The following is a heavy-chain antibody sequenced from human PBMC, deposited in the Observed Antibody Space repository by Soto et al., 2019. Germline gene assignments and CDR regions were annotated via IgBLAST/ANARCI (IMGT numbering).Heavy chain of an antibody. Sequence: QMQLVESGGGVVQPGRSPRLSCAASGFTFSSYPMHWVRQAPGKGLEWVAVTSYDGSNKYYADTVKGRFTISRDNSKDTLSLQMNSLRAEDTAVYYCVRETPVAATNWFDPWGQGTLVTVSS. CDR1: GFTFSSYP. D-gene: IGHD6-19*01. J-gene: IGHJ5*02. CDR2: TSYDGSNK. CDR3: VRETPVAATNWFDP. V-gene: IGHV3-30-3*01.